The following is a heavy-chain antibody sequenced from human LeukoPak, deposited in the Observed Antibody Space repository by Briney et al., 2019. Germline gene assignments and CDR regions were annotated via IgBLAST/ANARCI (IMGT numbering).Heavy chain of an antibody. J-gene: IGHJ5*02. Sequence: ASVKVSCKASGYTFTSYYMHWVRQAPGQGLEWMGWINPNSGGTNYAQKFQGRVTMTRDTSASTAYMELSSLRSEDTAVYYCAADGSGSYYPSNWFDPWGQGTLVTVSS. CDR3: AADGSGSYYPSNWFDP. D-gene: IGHD3-10*01. V-gene: IGHV1-2*02. CDR2: INPNSGGT. CDR1: GYTFTSYY.